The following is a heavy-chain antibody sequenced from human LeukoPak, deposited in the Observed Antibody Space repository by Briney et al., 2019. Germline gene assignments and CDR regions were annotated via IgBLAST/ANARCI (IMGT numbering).Heavy chain of an antibody. V-gene: IGHV1-2*02. Sequence: APVKVSCKASGYTFTGYYMHWVRQAPGQGPEWMGWINPNSGDTNYAQKFQGRVTMTRDTSISTAYMELSRLRSDDTAVYYCARVGIYSGSYIFDYWGQGTLVTVSS. CDR1: GYTFTGYY. CDR2: INPNSGDT. D-gene: IGHD1-26*01. J-gene: IGHJ4*02. CDR3: ARVGIYSGSYIFDY.